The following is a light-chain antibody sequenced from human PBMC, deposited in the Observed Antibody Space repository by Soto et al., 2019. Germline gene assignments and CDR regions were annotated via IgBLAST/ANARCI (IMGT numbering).Light chain of an antibody. CDR3: QQRSDSIT. CDR2: DAS. Sequence: EIVLTQSPDTLSLSPGERATLSCWASHSVTTHLAWFQQRPGQTPRLLIYDASTRAPGIPARFSGRGSGVDFTLTISSLEPEDFAVYYCQQRSDSITFGQGTRLENK. CDR1: HSVTTH. V-gene: IGKV3-11*01. J-gene: IGKJ5*01.